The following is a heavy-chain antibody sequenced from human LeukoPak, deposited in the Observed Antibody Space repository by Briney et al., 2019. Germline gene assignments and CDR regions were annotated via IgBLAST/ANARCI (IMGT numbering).Heavy chain of an antibody. Sequence: GGPLRLSCAASGFTFSSYWMSWVRQAPGKGLEWVANIKQDGSEKYYVDSVKGRFTISRDNAKNSLYLQMNSLRAEDTAVYYCARDFGVVVTSFDAFDIWGQGTMVTVSS. D-gene: IGHD2-21*02. CDR3: ARDFGVVVTSFDAFDI. CDR2: IKQDGSEK. CDR1: GFTFSSYW. J-gene: IGHJ3*02. V-gene: IGHV3-7*01.